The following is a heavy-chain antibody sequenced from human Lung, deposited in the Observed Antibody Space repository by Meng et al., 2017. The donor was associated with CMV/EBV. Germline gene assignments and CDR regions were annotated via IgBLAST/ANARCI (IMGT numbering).Heavy chain of an antibody. V-gene: IGHV3-11*01. D-gene: IGHD6-13*01. CDR3: ARVAGSSWGFRRYYFDY. Sequence: GGSLRLXCAASGFTFSDYYMGWIRQAPGKGLEWVSYISSSGSTIYYADSVKGRFTISRDNAKNSLYLQMNSLRAEDTAVYYCARVAGSSWGFRRYYFDYWGQGTLVTVSS. J-gene: IGHJ4*02. CDR1: GFTFSDYY. CDR2: ISSSGSTI.